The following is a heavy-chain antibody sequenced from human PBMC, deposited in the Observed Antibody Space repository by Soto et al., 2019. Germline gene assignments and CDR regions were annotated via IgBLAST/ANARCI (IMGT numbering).Heavy chain of an antibody. CDR2: IIPIFGTA. V-gene: IGHV1-69*13. Sequence: SVKVSCKASGGTFSSYAISCVLQSPLQWLDWMGGIIPIFGTANYAQKFQGRVTITADESTSTAYMELSSLRSEDTAVYYCARGYCSGGSCYTYYYYYGMDVWGQGTTVTVSS. J-gene: IGHJ6*02. CDR1: GGTFSSYA. CDR3: ARGYCSGGSCYTYYYYYGMDV. D-gene: IGHD2-15*01.